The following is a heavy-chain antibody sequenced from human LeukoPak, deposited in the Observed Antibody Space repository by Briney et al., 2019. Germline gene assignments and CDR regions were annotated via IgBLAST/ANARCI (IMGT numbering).Heavy chain of an antibody. J-gene: IGHJ4*02. D-gene: IGHD6-13*01. Sequence: SCKASGYTFTGYYMHWVRQAPGKGLEWVAVISYDGSNKYYADSVKGRFTISRDNSKNTLYLQMNSLRAEDTAVYYCAKDLWSSSWYFDYWGQGTLVTVSS. CDR1: GYTFTGYY. CDR3: AKDLWSSSWYFDY. V-gene: IGHV3-30-3*02. CDR2: ISYDGSNK.